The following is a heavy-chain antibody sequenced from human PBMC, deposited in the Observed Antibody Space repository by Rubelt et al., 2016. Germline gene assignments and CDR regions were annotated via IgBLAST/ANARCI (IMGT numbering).Heavy chain of an antibody. CDR3: ARQGPYCSTWGY. Sequence: GGVRQMPGKGLELMGIIFPSDSDTRYSPSFQGQVTISADKSISTAYLQWSSLKVSDTAMYYCARQGPYCSTWGYWGQGTLVTVSS. V-gene: IGHV5-51*01. D-gene: IGHD6-13*01. CDR2: IFPSDSDT. J-gene: IGHJ4*02.